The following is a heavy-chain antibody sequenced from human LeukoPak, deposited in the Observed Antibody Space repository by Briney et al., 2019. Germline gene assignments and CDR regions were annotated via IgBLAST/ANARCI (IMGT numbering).Heavy chain of an antibody. J-gene: IGHJ4*02. CDR3: ARSAKFEDALDY. CDR1: SGSISSYY. D-gene: IGHD3-9*01. CDR2: IYYSGST. Sequence: SETLSLTCTVSSGSISSYYWSWIRQPPGKGLEWVGYIYYSGSTNYYPSLKSRVTISVDTTKNQSLLKLNSVTAAETAVYYCARSAKFEDALDYWGQGTLVTVSS. V-gene: IGHV4-59*01.